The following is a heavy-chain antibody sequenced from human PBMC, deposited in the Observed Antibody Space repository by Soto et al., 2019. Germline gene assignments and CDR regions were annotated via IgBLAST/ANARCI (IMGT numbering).Heavy chain of an antibody. J-gene: IGHJ6*02. Sequence: SVKVSCKASGDTFSSYAISWVRQAPGQGLEWMGGIIPIFGTANYAQKFQGRVTITADKSTSTAYMELSSRRSEDTAVYYCARGEHCSSTSCPAVGAVYYYYGMDVWGQGTTVTVSS. V-gene: IGHV1-69*06. CDR1: GDTFSSYA. CDR3: ARGEHCSSTSCPAVGAVYYYYGMDV. CDR2: IIPIFGTA. D-gene: IGHD2-2*01.